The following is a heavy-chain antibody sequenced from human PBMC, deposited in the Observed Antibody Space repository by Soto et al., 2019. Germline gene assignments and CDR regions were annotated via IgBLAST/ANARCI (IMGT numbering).Heavy chain of an antibody. CDR1: GFNFNKYA. D-gene: IGHD4-17*01. CDR3: AKGESNDGDYGFDY. V-gene: IGHV3-23*01. CDR2: ISCCGGTA. Sequence: EVQLLESGGGLVRPGESLRLSCAASGFNFNKYAMSWVRQAPGEGLEWVSGISCCGGTASYADSVKGRFTIARDDAKNTLYLDMNSLRAEDTAIYYCAKGESNDGDYGFDYWGQGTLVTVSS. J-gene: IGHJ4*02.